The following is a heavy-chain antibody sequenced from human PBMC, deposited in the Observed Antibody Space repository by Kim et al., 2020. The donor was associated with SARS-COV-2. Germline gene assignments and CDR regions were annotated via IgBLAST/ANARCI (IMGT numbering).Heavy chain of an antibody. D-gene: IGHD6-19*01. V-gene: IGHV7-4-1*02. Sequence: YAQGFTGRFVFSLDTSVSTAYLQISSLKAEDTAVYYCARDGGAVAGTPDYWGQGTLVTVSS. J-gene: IGHJ4*02. CDR3: ARDGGAVAGTPDY.